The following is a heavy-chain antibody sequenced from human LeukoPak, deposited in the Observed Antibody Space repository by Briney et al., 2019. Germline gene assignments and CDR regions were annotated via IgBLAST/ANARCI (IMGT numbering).Heavy chain of an antibody. CDR1: GFTFSSYG. V-gene: IGHV3-30*02. Sequence: GGSLRLSCAASGFTFSSYGMHWVRQAPGKGLEWVAFIRYDGSNKYYADSVKGRFTISRDNSKNTLYLQMNSLRAEDTAVYYCAKDRGLLWFGDEAGSLDYWGQGTLVTVSS. D-gene: IGHD3-10*01. CDR2: IRYDGSNK. J-gene: IGHJ4*02. CDR3: AKDRGLLWFGDEAGSLDY.